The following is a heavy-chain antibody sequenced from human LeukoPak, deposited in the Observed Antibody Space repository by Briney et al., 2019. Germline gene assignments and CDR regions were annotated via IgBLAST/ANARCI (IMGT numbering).Heavy chain of an antibody. CDR1: GGSISSGGYY. Sequence: SETLSLTCTVSGGSISSGGYYWSWIRQHPGKGLEWIGYIYYSGSTYYNPSLKSRVTLSVDTSKNQFSLKLSSVTAADTAVYYCARDYYGSGSYYNWFDPWGQGTLVTVSS. V-gene: IGHV4-31*03. CDR3: ARDYYGSGSYYNWFDP. D-gene: IGHD3-10*01. CDR2: IYYSGST. J-gene: IGHJ5*02.